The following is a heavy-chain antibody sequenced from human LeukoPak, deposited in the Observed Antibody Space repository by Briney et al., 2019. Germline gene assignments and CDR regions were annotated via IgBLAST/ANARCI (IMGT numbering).Heavy chain of an antibody. CDR2: IYSCGST. D-gene: IGHD3-10*01. J-gene: IGHJ6*03. CDR3: ARGDYGSGSPYYYYYMDV. CDR1: GFTVSSNY. Sequence: PGGSLRLSCAASGFTVSSNYMSWVRQAPGKGLEWVSVIYSCGSTYYADSVKGRFTISRDNSKNTLFLQMNSLRAEVTAVYYCARGDYGSGSPYYYYYMDVWGKGTTVTISS. V-gene: IGHV3-66*01.